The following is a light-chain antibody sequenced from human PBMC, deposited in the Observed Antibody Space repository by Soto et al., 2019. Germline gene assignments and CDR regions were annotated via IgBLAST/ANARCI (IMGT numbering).Light chain of an antibody. CDR2: AAS. Sequence: DIQMTPSPTSVSASVGDRVTITCRASESIRIYLNWYQQRPGKAPKLLVYAASNLESGVPSRFTGSGSGTDFTLTISSLQPEDFATYYCQQSYSSFRTFGPGTKVYI. CDR3: QQSYSSFRT. V-gene: IGKV1-39*01. CDR1: ESIRIY. J-gene: IGKJ3*01.